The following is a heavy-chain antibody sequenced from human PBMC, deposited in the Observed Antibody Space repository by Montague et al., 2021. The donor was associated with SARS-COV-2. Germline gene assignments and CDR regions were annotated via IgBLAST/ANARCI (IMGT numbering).Heavy chain of an antibody. J-gene: IGHJ4*02. D-gene: IGHD3-22*01. CDR1: GFNFSNYG. Sequence: SLRLSCAASGFNFSNYGMHWVRQAPGKGLEWLTVIFYDGVNKYYSDSVRGRFIVSRDNSKNTLFLQMKSLRVDDTAVYYCARDQTYYYDSSGSDYWGEGTLVTVSS. V-gene: IGHV3-33*01. CDR3: ARDQTYYYDSSGSDY. CDR2: IFYDGVNK.